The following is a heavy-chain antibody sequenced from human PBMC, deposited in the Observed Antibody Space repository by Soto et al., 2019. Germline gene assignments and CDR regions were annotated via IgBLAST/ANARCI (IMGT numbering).Heavy chain of an antibody. V-gene: IGHV1-2*04. J-gene: IGHJ2*01. CDR3: ARQYYDSSGSPYRYFDL. CDR2: INPNSGGT. D-gene: IGHD3-22*01. CDR1: GYTFTGYY. Sequence: ASVKVSCTASGYTFTGYYMHWVRQAPGQGLEWMGWINPNSGGTNYAQKFQGWVTMTRDTSISTAYMELSRLRSDDTAVYYCARQYYDSSGSPYRYFDLWGRGTLVTVSS.